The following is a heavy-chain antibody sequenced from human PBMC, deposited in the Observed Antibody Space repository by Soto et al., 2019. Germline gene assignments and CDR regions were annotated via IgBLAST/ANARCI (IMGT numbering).Heavy chain of an antibody. J-gene: IGHJ4*02. Sequence: EVQLLESGGGLVQPGGSLRLSCAASGFTFSSYAMSWVRQAPGKGLEWVSAISGSGGSTYYADSVKGRFTISRDNSKNTLYLQMNSLRAEDTAVYYCARVDDSAWYTRDYWGQGTLVTVSS. D-gene: IGHD6-19*01. V-gene: IGHV3-23*01. CDR3: ARVDDSAWYTRDY. CDR2: ISGSGGST. CDR1: GFTFSSYA.